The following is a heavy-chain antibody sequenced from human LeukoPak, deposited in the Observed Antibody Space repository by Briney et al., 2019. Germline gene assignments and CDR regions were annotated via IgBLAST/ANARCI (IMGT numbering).Heavy chain of an antibody. J-gene: IGHJ4*02. D-gene: IGHD3-10*01. V-gene: IGHV3-30*02. CDR3: AKDLRVRGVMTDY. Sequence: GGSLRLFCAASGFTFSSYGMPWVRQAPGKGLEWVAFIRYDGSNKYYADSVKGRFTISRDNSKNTLYLQMNSLRAEDTAVYYCAKDLRVRGVMTDYWGQGTLVTVSS. CDR1: GFTFSSYG. CDR2: IRYDGSNK.